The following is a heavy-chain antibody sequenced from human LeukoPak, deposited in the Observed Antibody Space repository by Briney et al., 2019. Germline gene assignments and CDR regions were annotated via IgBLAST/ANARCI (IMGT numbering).Heavy chain of an antibody. CDR1: GFTVSSNY. CDR2: IYSGGST. CDR3: VVWFGELSTNGFDY. D-gene: IGHD3-10*01. V-gene: IGHV3-53*01. J-gene: IGHJ4*02. Sequence: GGSLRLSCAASGFTVSSNYMSWVRQAPGKGLEWVSVIYSGGSTYYADSVKGRFTISRDNSKNTLCLQMNSLRAEDTAVYYCVVWFGELSTNGFDYWGQGTLVTVSS.